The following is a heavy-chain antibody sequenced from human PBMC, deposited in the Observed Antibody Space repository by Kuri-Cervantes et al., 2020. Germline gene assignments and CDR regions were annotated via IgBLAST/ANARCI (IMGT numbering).Heavy chain of an antibody. J-gene: IGHJ3*02. Sequence: GESLKISCAASGFTFSNYGMHWVRQAPGKGLEWVAFVRYDGSNKYYADSVKGRFTISRDNSKNTLYLQMNSLRPEDTAVYCCAKDRLPNDAAFDIWGQGTMVTVSS. V-gene: IGHV3-30*02. CDR2: VRYDGSNK. CDR1: GFTFSNYG. D-gene: IGHD2-8*01. CDR3: AKDRLPNDAAFDI.